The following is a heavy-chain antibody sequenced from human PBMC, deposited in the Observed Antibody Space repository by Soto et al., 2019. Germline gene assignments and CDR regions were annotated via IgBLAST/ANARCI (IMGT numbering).Heavy chain of an antibody. CDR3: AKRRSRGGFVDY. CDR1: GFTFSNDA. D-gene: IGHD2-2*01. Sequence: EVQLLESGGGLVQPGGSLRLSCAASGFTFSNDAMTWVRQVPGKGLEWVSSISQSGDETYHADSVKGRFTISRDNSKNTLYLTMSSLRAEDTAVYYCAKRRSRGGFVDYWGQGTLVAVSS. V-gene: IGHV3-23*01. J-gene: IGHJ4*02. CDR2: ISQSGDET.